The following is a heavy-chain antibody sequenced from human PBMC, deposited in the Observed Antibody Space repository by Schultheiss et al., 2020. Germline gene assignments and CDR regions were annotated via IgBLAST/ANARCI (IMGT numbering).Heavy chain of an antibody. J-gene: IGHJ5*02. Sequence: SETLSLTCTVSGGSISSSSYYWGWIRQPPGKGLEWIGSIYYSGSTYYNPSLKSRVTISVDTSKNQFSLKLSSVTAADTAVYYCARHLNWFDPCGQGTLVTVSS. V-gene: IGHV4-39*01. CDR3: ARHLNWFDP. CDR2: IYYSGST. CDR1: GGSISSSSYY.